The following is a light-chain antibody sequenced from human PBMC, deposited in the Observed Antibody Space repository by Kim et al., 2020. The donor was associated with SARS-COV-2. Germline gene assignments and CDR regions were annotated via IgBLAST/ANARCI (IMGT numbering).Light chain of an antibody. V-gene: IGLV2-14*03. J-gene: IGLJ2*01. CDR2: DVS. CDR3: SSYTSSSTVV. CDR1: SSDVGGYNY. Sequence: QSALTQPASVSGSPGQSITISCTGTSSDVGGYNYVSWYQQHPGKAPKLMIYDVSNRPSGVSNRFSGSKSGNTASLTITGLQAEDEADYYSSSYTSSSTVVFGGGTKL.